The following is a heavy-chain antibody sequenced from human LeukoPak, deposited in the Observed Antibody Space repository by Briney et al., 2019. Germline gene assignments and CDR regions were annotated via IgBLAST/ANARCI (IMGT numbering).Heavy chain of an antibody. CDR3: ARDQGGVGY. CDR1: GFTVSSSY. D-gene: IGHD3-16*01. V-gene: IGHV3-66*01. J-gene: IGHJ4*02. CDR2: LYPGGST. Sequence: GGSLRLSCAASGFTVSSSYMSWVRQAPGKGLELVSVLYPGGSTYIADSVKGRFSISRDNSNNTLNLQMNSLRVEDTAVYYCARDQGGVGYWGQGTLVTVSS.